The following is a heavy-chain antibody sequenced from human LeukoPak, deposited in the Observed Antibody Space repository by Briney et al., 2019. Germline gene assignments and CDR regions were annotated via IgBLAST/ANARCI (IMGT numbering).Heavy chain of an antibody. CDR1: GGSFSGYY. Sequence: SETLSLTCAVYGGSFSGYYWSWIRQPPGKGLEWIGEINHSGSTNYNPSLKSRVTISVDTSKNQFSLKLSSVTAADTAVYYCARGGAMKRIGGKIAAATYYFDYWGQGILVTVSS. V-gene: IGHV4-34*01. CDR3: ARGGAMKRIGGKIAAATYYFDY. J-gene: IGHJ4*02. D-gene: IGHD6-13*01. CDR2: INHSGST.